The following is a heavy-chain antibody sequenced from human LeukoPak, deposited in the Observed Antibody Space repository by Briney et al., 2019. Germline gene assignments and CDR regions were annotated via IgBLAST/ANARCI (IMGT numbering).Heavy chain of an antibody. CDR2: ISAYNGNT. CDR1: GYTFTSYG. D-gene: IGHD5-18*01. J-gene: IGHJ4*02. Sequence: GASVKVSCKASGYTFTSYGISWVRQAPGQGLEWMGWISAYNGNTNYAQKLQGRVTTTTDTSTSTAYMELRSLRSDDTAVYYCVRGYSYGYGENYYFDYWGQGTPVTVSS. V-gene: IGHV1-18*01. CDR3: VRGYSYGYGENYYFDY.